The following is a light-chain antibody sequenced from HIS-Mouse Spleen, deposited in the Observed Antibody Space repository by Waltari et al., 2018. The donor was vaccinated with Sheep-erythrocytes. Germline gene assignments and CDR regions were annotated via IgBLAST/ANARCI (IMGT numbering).Light chain of an antibody. CDR2: EGS. CDR1: SSAVGSDNL. CDR3: CSYAGSSTFHVV. J-gene: IGLJ2*01. Sequence: QSALTQPASVSGSPGHAIPISCTGTSSAVGSDNLVSWYQHHPGNAPKLMIYEGSKRPSGVSNRFSGSKSGNTASLTISGLQAEDETDYYCCSYAGSSTFHVVFGGGTKLTVL. V-gene: IGLV2-23*03.